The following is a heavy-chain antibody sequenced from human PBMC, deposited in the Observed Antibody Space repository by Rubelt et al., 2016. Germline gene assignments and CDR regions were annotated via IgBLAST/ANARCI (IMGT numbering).Heavy chain of an antibody. CDR3: TTDRYYYDSSGFPWFDP. D-gene: IGHD3-22*01. Sequence: SLRLSCAASGFTFSNAWMSWVRQAPGKGLERVGRIKSKTDGGTTDYAAPVKGRFTISRDDSKNTLYLQMNSLKTEETAVYYCTTDRYYYDSSGFPWFDPWGQGTLVTVSS. CDR1: GFTFSNAW. J-gene: IGHJ5*02. CDR2: IKSKTDGGTT. V-gene: IGHV3-15*01.